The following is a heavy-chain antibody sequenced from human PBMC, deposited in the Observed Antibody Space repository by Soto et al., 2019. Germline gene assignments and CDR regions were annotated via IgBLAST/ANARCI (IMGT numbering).Heavy chain of an antibody. Sequence: SVKVGCKASGDISTSYYLHWVRQAPGQGLEWMGWINPFDGSRMFAQSFQGRVTFTRDTSTSTVYMELSGLSSDDTAVHYCSRVYPGEPSPFHHWG. V-gene: IGHV1-46*03. CDR3: SRVYPGEPSPFHH. D-gene: IGHD2-8*01. J-gene: IGHJ1*01. CDR2: INPFDGSR. CDR1: GDISTSYY.